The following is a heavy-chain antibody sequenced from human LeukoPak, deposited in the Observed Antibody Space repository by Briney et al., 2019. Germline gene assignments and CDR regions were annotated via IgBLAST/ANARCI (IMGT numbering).Heavy chain of an antibody. J-gene: IGHJ4*02. CDR1: GGSVSSGSYY. V-gene: IGHV4-61*01. D-gene: IGHD3-22*01. Sequence: SETLSLTCTVSGGSVSSGSYYWSWIRQPPGKGLEWIGYIYYSGSTNYNPSLKSRVTISVDTSKNQFSLKLSSVTAADTAVYYCARESYYYYDSSGYLDYWGQGTLVTVSS. CDR3: ARESYYYYDSSGYLDY. CDR2: IYYSGST.